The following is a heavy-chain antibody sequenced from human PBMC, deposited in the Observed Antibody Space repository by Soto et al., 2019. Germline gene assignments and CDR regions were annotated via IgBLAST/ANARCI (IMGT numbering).Heavy chain of an antibody. CDR1: GGSISSYY. CDR3: ARWEVVSCSGGSCYRWFDP. CDR2: IYYSGST. Sequence: SETLSLTCTVSGGSISSYYWSWIRQPPGKGLEWIGYIYYSGSTNYNPSLKSRVTTSVDTSKNQFSLKLSSVTAADTAVYYCARWEVVSCSGGSCYRWFDPWGQGTLVTAPQ. J-gene: IGHJ5*02. V-gene: IGHV4-59*08. D-gene: IGHD2-15*01.